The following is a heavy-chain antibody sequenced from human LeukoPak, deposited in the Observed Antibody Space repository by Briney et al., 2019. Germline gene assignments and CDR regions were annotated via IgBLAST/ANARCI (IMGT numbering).Heavy chain of an antibody. CDR1: GGSISSYY. V-gene: IGHV4-59*01. J-gene: IGHJ4*02. CDR3: ARANYDFWSGSYFDY. D-gene: IGHD3-3*01. CDR2: IYYSGST. Sequence: SSETLSLTCTVSGGSISSYYWSWIRQPPGKGLEWIGYIYYSGSTNYNPSLKSRVTISVDTSKNQFSLKLSSVTAADTAVYYCARANYDFWSGSYFDYWGQGTLVTVSS.